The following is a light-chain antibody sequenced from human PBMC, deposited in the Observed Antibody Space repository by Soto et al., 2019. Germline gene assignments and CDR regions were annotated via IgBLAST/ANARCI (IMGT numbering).Light chain of an antibody. J-gene: IGKJ5*01. V-gene: IGKV3-15*01. Sequence: EIVMTQSPATLSVSPGERATLSCRASQSVSGLIAWYQQKPGQAPRLLVHAVSTRATGIPARFGGSGSGTDFTLTISSLQSEDFAVYYCQQYDKWPITLRQGTRLEIK. CDR1: QSVSGL. CDR3: QQYDKWPIT. CDR2: AVS.